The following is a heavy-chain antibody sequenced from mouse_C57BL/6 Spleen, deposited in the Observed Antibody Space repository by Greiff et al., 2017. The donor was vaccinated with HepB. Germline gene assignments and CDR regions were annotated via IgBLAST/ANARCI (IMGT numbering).Heavy chain of an antibody. CDR2: IYPRSGNT. CDR3: ARGGLYYGSTHWYFDV. D-gene: IGHD1-1*01. Sequence: QVQLQQSGAELARPGASVKLSCKASGYTFTSYGISWVKQRTGQGLEWIGEIYPRSGNTYYNEKFKGKATLTADKSSSTAYMELRSLTSEDSAVYFCARGGLYYGSTHWYFDVWGTGTTVTVSS. J-gene: IGHJ1*03. CDR1: GYTFTSYG. V-gene: IGHV1-81*01.